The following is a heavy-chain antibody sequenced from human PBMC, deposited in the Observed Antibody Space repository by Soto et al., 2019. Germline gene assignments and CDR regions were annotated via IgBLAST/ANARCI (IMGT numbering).Heavy chain of an antibody. Sequence: QVQLVESGGGVVQPGRSLRLSCAASGFTFSSYDMHWVRQAPGKGLEWVAVISYDGSNKHYADSVKGRFTISRDNSKNTLYLEMNSLRAEDTAVYYCAREDGIGGATFDIWGQGTMVTVSS. D-gene: IGHD2-15*01. CDR1: GFTFSSYD. J-gene: IGHJ3*02. CDR2: ISYDGSNK. V-gene: IGHV3-30-3*01. CDR3: AREDGIGGATFDI.